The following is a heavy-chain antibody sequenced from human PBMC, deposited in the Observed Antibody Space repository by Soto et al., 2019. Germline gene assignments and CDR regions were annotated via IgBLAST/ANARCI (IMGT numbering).Heavy chain of an antibody. V-gene: IGHV1-69*13. CDR3: ASNTIFGVVILYGMDV. D-gene: IGHD3-3*01. CDR2: IIPIVGTT. CDR1: GGTFSSYA. Sequence: AASVQVSCMASGGTFSSYAINWVRPPPGQGLEWMGEIIPIVGTTNYAQKFQGRVTITADESTSTAYMELSSLRSEDTAVYYCASNTIFGVVILYGMDVWGQGTTVTVSS. J-gene: IGHJ6*02.